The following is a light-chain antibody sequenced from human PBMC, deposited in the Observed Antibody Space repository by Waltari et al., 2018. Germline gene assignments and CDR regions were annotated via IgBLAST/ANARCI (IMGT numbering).Light chain of an antibody. CDR1: SSDVGSYNL. V-gene: IGLV2-23*02. J-gene: IGLJ1*01. CDR2: GVS. CDR3: CSYAGGSAFV. Sequence: QSALTQPASVSGSPGQSITISCTGTSSDVGSYNLFSWYQHRPGKAPTLIIYGVSKRPTGVSNRFSGSKSGNTASLTISGLRTEDEADYYCCSYAGGSAFVFGTGTKITVL.